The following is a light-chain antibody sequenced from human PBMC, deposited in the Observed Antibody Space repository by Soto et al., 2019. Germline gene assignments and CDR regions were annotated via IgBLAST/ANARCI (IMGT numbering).Light chain of an antibody. CDR1: QDIVDF. CDR2: AAS. V-gene: IGKV1-17*01. J-gene: IGKJ5*01. CDR3: QQLNDSPPIT. Sequence: DIQMTQSPSSLSVSVGDRVTISCQASQDIVDFLNWYQQKPGKAPKLLIYAASSLQSGVPSRFSGSGSGTEFSLTISSLQPEDFATYYCQQLNDSPPITFGQGTRLEIK.